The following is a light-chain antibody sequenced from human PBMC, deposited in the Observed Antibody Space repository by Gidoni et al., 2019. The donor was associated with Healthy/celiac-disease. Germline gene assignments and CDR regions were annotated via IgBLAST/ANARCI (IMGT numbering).Light chain of an antibody. CDR2: GAS. CDR1: QSVSSSY. Sequence: EIVLTQSPGTLSLSSGERATLSCRASQSVSSSYLAWYQQKPGQAPRLLIYGASSRATGIPDRFSVSGSGTDFTLTISRLEPEDFAVYYCQQYGSSPPFTFGPGTKVDI. J-gene: IGKJ3*01. CDR3: QQYGSSPPFT. V-gene: IGKV3-20*01.